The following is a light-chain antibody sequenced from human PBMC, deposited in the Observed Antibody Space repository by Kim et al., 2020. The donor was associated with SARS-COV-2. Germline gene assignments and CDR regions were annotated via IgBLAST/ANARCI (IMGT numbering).Light chain of an antibody. V-gene: IGLV6-57*03. CDR3: QSYNRDNVL. Sequence: GKKVTISCTRSSGSIDDNYVQWYQQRPGGVPTTVIYEDDQRPSGVSDRFSGSIDNSSNSASLTISGLRTEDEADYYCQSYNRDNVLFGGGTKLTVL. CDR1: SGSIDDNY. J-gene: IGLJ2*01. CDR2: EDD.